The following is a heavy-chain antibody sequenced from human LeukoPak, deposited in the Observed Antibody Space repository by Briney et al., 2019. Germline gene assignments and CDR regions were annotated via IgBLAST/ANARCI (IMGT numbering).Heavy chain of an antibody. D-gene: IGHD2-2*01. Sequence: GASVKVSCKASGYTFTGYYMHWVRQAPGQGLEWMGWINPNSGGTNYAQKFQGRVTMTGDTSISTAYMELSRLRSDDTAVYYCARAVVPAAPTYFDYWGQGTLVTVSS. CDR3: ARAVVPAAPTYFDY. V-gene: IGHV1-2*02. CDR2: INPNSGGT. J-gene: IGHJ4*02. CDR1: GYTFTGYY.